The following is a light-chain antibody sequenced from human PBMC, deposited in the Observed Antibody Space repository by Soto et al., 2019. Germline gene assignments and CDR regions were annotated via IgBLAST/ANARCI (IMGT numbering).Light chain of an antibody. V-gene: IGKV1-5*01. CDR1: QSISSW. CDR2: DAC. J-gene: IGKJ1*01. Sequence: DIQMTQSPSTLSASVGDRVTIPCRASQSISSWLAWYQQKPGKAPKLLIYDACSLESGVPSRFSGSGSGTEFTLTISSLQPDDFATYYCQQYNSYTWTFGQGTKVEIK. CDR3: QQYNSYTWT.